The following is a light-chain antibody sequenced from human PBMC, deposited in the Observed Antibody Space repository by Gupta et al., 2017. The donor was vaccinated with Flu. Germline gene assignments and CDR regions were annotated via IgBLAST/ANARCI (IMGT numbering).Light chain of an antibody. Sequence: RLTISCSGSSSNLGSHIVNWFQDLPGTAPKLLIYDNDQRPSGVPDRFSGSKSGTSASLAISVLQSEDEADYYCAAWDDSLNGYVFGTGTTVTFL. CDR2: DND. CDR3: AAWDDSLNGYV. J-gene: IGLJ1*01. CDR1: SSNLGSHI. V-gene: IGLV1-44*01.